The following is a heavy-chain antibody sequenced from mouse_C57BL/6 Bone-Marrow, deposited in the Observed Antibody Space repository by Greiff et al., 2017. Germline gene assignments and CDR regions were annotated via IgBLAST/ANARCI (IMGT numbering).Heavy chain of an antibody. Sequence: QVQLQQPGAELVMPGASVKLSCKASGYTFTSYWMHWVKQRPGQGLEWIGEIDPSDSYTNYNQKFKGKSTLTVDKSSSTACMQLSSLTSEDSAVYYCARKGLGITTWYYWGQGTTLTVSS. CDR1: GYTFTSYW. V-gene: IGHV1-69*01. D-gene: IGHD2-4*01. CDR2: IDPSDSYT. J-gene: IGHJ2*01. CDR3: ARKGLGITTWYY.